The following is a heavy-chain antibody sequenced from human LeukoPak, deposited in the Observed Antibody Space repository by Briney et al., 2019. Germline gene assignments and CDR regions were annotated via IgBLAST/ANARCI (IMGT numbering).Heavy chain of an antibody. CDR3: ARDLGAYYDSGGYFDY. J-gene: IGHJ4*02. V-gene: IGHV4-4*07. CDR2: IYTSGST. Sequence: PPQTLSLTPTLSVGSTSSYYWGSIPQTARKGLEWIVRIYTSGSTNYNPSLKSRVTMSVDTSKNQFSLKLSSVTAADTAVYYCARDLGAYYDSGGYFDYWGQGTLVTVSS. D-gene: IGHD3-22*01. CDR1: VGSTSSYY.